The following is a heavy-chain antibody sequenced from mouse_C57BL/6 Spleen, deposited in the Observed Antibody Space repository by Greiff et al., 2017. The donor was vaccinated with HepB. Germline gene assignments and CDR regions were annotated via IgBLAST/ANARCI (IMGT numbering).Heavy chain of an antibody. J-gene: IGHJ2*01. CDR2: IDPETGGT. V-gene: IGHV1-15*01. CDR3: TRWLTVFYYFDY. Sequence: QVQLQQSGAELVRPGASVTLSCKASGYTFTDYEMHWVKQTPVHGLEWIGAIDPETGGTAYNQKFKGKAILTADKSSSTAYMELRSLTSEDSAVYYCTRWLTVFYYFDYWGQGTTLTVSS. CDR1: GYTFTDYE. D-gene: IGHD4-1*01.